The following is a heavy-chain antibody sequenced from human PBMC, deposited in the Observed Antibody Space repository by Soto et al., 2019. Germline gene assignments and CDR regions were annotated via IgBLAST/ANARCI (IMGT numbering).Heavy chain of an antibody. J-gene: IGHJ5*02. CDR1: GGSISSYY. D-gene: IGHD6-25*01. CDR2: IYYSGST. CDR3: ARPHGGSSGWDNGFDP. Sequence: QVQLQESGPGLVKPSETLSLTCTVSGGSISSYYWSWIRQPPGKGLEWIGYIYYSGSTNYNPSLKRRVTISVDTSKNRSSLKLSSVTAADTAVYYCARPHGGSSGWDNGFDPWGQGTLVTVSS. V-gene: IGHV4-59*01.